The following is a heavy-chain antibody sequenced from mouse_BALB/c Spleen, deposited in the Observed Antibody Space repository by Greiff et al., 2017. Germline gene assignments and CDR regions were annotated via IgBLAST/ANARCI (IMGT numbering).Heavy chain of an antibody. D-gene: IGHD2-1*01. V-gene: IGHV5-17*02. CDR2: ISSGSSTI. CDR3: ARAGDDYYGNPYAMDY. CDR1: GFTFSSFG. Sequence: DVLLVESGGGLVQPGGSRKLSCAASGFTFSSFGMYWVRQAPEKGLVWVAYISSGSSTIYYADTVKGRFTISRDNPKNTLFLQMTSLRSEDTAMYYCARAGDDYYGNPYAMDYWGQGTSVTVSS. J-gene: IGHJ4*01.